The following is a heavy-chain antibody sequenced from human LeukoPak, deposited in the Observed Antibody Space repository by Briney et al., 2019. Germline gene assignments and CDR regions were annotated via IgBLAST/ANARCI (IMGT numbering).Heavy chain of an antibody. J-gene: IGHJ5*02. D-gene: IGHD3-10*01. CDR3: ARGSGSYSMYNWFDP. Sequence: PSETLSLTCIVSGGSISSNSHYWGWIRQPPGKGLEWIGSIYSSGTTYYNPSLKSRVTISVDTSKNQFSLKLSSVTAADTAVYYCARGSGSYSMYNWFDPWGQGTLVTVSS. CDR1: GGSISSNSHY. V-gene: IGHV4-39*07. CDR2: IYSSGTT.